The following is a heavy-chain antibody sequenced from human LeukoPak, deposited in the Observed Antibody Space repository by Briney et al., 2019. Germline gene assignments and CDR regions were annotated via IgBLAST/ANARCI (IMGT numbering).Heavy chain of an antibody. CDR2: ISAYYGST. V-gene: IGHV1-18*04. CDR1: CYTFTHYG. J-gene: IGHJ5*02. CDR3: AGAEGYSGYGINWFGP. D-gene: IGHD5-12*01. Sequence: ASLEVSCKGSCYTFTHYGISRVPQAPRQGPELVGCISAYYGSTNYAQKLQSRVTITTDTSTRSGFTEVRSLRSDDAAVYYCAGAEGYSGYGINWFGPWGQRTLGTVSS.